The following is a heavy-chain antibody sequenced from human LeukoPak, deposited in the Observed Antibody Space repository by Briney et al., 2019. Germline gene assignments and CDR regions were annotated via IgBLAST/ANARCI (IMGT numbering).Heavy chain of an antibody. Sequence: SQTLSLTCTVSGGSISSGSYYWSWIRQPAGKGLEWIGRIYTSGSTNYNPSLKSRVTISVDTSKNQFSLKLSSVTAADTAVYYCARHPVGIVVVPAAIEMRPLWYFDLWGRGTLVTVSS. CDR1: GGSISSGSYY. CDR2: IYTSGST. D-gene: IGHD2-2*03. CDR3: ARHPVGIVVVPAAIEMRPLWYFDL. V-gene: IGHV4-61*02. J-gene: IGHJ2*01.